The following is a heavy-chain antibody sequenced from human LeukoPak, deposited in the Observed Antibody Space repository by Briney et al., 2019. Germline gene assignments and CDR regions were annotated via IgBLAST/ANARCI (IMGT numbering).Heavy chain of an antibody. CDR1: GFTFRSYW. CDR3: AKGSNWNLPYYFDY. J-gene: IGHJ4*02. Sequence: GGSLRLSCAASGFTFRSYWMSWVRQAPGKGLEWVANIKQDGSEKYYVDSVKGRFTISRDNAKNSLYLQMNSLRAEDTAVYYCAKGSNWNLPYYFDYWGQGTLVTVSS. V-gene: IGHV3-7*01. D-gene: IGHD1-20*01. CDR2: IKQDGSEK.